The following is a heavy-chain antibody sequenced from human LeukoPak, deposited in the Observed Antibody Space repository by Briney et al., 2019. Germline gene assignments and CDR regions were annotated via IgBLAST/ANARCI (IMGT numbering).Heavy chain of an antibody. CDR1: SGSISSRSYY. Sequence: SETLSLTCTVSSGSISSRSYYWGWIRQPPGKGLEWIGSVYYTGSTYYNPSLRSRLTILVDSSKNHFSLNLTSVTAADTAVYYCARAWPPSSFDYWGQGTLVTVSS. D-gene: IGHD5-12*01. J-gene: IGHJ4*02. CDR2: VYYTGST. CDR3: ARAWPPSSFDY. V-gene: IGHV4-39*02.